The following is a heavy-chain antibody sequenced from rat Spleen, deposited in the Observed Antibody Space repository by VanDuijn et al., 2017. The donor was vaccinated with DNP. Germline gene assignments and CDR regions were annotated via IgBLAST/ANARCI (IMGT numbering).Heavy chain of an antibody. J-gene: IGHJ2*01. D-gene: IGHD1-11*01. V-gene: IGHV5-7*01. CDR1: GVTFSDYY. CDR2: ITISGSRT. Sequence: EVQLVESGGGLVQPGRSLKLSCAASGVTFSDYYMTWVRQAPKKGLEWVATITISGSRTYYPDSVKGRFTVSRDDAKSSLYLEMDSLRSDDTAAYYCARHGDYGGYYFDYWGQGVMVTVSS. CDR3: ARHGDYGGYYFDY.